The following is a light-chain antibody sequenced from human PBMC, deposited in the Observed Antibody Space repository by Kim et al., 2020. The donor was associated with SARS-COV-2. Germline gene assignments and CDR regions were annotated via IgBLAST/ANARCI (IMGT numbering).Light chain of an antibody. V-gene: IGKV3-20*01. CDR3: QQYGTSLYT. CDR2: GAS. Sequence: ENILTQSPDTLSLSAGERVTLSCRASQSVENDYLAWYRQRPGQAPSLLIFGASRRAPGIPDRFSGSGSGTYFTLTISRLEPEDFAVYCCQQYGTSLYTFGQGTKLEI. J-gene: IGKJ2*01. CDR1: QSVENDY.